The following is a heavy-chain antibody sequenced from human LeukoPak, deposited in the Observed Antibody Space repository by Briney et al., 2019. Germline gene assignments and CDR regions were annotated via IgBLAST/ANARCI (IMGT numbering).Heavy chain of an antibody. CDR2: ISTAITTT. J-gene: IGHJ4*02. D-gene: IGHD2-2*01. CDR3: ARDGGKGYEIDY. V-gene: IGHV3-48*01. CDR1: GFPFSNNP. Sequence: QPRGSLRLSCVVSGFPFSNNPMNWVRQAPGKGLEWVSYISTAITTTYYAESVKGRFTISRDNAKNSLYLQMNSLRVEDTAVYYCARDGGKGYEIDYWGQGTLVTVSS.